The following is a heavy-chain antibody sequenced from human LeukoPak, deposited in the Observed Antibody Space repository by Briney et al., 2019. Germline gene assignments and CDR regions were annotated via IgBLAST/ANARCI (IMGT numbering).Heavy chain of an antibody. CDR2: ITTNGGRT. CDR3: AVMHGYYDGTGYWVQ. D-gene: IGHD3-22*01. CDR1: GFTFASYG. J-gene: IGHJ1*01. Sequence: GGSLRLSCAASGFTFASYGMSWVRQAPGKGLEWVSFITTNGGRTSYADSVEGRFTISRDNPRNTLYMQMNSLRDEDTAVYYCAVMHGYYDGTGYWVQWGQGTLVTVSS. V-gene: IGHV3-23*01.